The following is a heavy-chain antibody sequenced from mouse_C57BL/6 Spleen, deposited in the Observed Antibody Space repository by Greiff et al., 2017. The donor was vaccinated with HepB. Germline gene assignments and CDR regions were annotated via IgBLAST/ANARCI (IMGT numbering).Heavy chain of an antibody. CDR3: TRDYYGCSYGFDH. J-gene: IGHJ2*01. CDR2: IDPETGGT. Sequence: QVQLQQSGAELVRPGASVTLSCKASGYTFTDYEMHWVKQTPVHGLEWIGAIDPETGGTAYNQKFKGKAILTADKSSSTAYMELRSLTSEDSAVYYCTRDYYGCSYGFDHWGQGTTLTVSS. V-gene: IGHV1-15*01. CDR1: GYTFTDYE. D-gene: IGHD1-1*01.